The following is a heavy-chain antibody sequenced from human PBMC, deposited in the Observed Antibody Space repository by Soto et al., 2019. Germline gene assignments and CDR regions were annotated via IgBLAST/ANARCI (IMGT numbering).Heavy chain of an antibody. D-gene: IGHD6-13*01. J-gene: IGHJ4*02. Sequence: EVQLLESGGGLVQPGGSLRLSCAASGFTFSSYAMSWVRQATGKGLEWVSAISGSDGSRYYADSVKRRFTISRDNSKNTLYLPVNYLLAEDTSIYYCAKENGYSSSWFEFDYWGQGTLVTVSS. CDR2: ISGSDGSR. CDR1: GFTFSSYA. CDR3: AKENGYSSSWFEFDY. V-gene: IGHV3-23*01.